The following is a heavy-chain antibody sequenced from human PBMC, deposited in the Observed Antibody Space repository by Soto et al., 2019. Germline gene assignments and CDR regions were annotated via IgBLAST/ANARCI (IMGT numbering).Heavy chain of an antibody. V-gene: IGHV3-74*01. CDR1: GFTFSSYW. CDR2: INSDGSTT. CDR3: AREGIQIWPPYYYYGMDV. D-gene: IGHD5-18*01. Sequence: EVQLVESGGALVQPGGSLRLSCAASGFTFSSYWMHWVRQAPGKGLVWVSRINSDGSTTSYADSVRGRFTISRDNAKNTLYLQMNSLSAEDTAVYYCAREGIQIWPPYYYYGMDVWGQGTTVTGSS. J-gene: IGHJ6*02.